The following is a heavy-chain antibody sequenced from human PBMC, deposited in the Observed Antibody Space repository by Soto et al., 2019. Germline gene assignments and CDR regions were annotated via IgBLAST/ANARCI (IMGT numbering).Heavy chain of an antibody. J-gene: IGHJ4*02. Sequence: SETLSLTCTVSGGSISSYYWSWIRQPPGKGLEWIGYIYYSGSTNYNPSLKSRVTISVDTSKTQFSLKLSSVTAADTAVYYCPRTGLAAAGRAPFDYWGQGTLVTVSS. CDR2: IYYSGST. D-gene: IGHD6-13*01. CDR3: PRTGLAAAGRAPFDY. CDR1: GGSISSYY. V-gene: IGHV4-59*08.